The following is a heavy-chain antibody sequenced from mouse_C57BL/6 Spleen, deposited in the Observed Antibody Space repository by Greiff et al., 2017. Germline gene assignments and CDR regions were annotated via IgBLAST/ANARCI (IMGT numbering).Heavy chain of an antibody. CDR1: GYTFTSYW. CDR2: IDPSDSYT. D-gene: IGHD6-1*01. J-gene: IGHJ2*01. V-gene: IGHV1-59*01. CDR3: ARQGPGLYYFDY. Sequence: QVQLQQPGAELVRPGTSVKLSCKASGYTFTSYWMHWVKQRPGQGLEWIGVIDPSDSYTNYNQKFKGKATLTVDTSSSTAYMQLSSLTSEDSAVYYCARQGPGLYYFDYWGQGTTLTVSS.